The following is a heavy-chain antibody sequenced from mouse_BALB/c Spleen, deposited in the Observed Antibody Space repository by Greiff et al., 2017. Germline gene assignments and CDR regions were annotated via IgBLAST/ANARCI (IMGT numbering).Heavy chain of an antibody. V-gene: IGHV3-2*02. D-gene: IGHD1-1*01. CDR1: GYSITSDYA. Sequence: EVKLMESGPGLVKPSQSLSLTCTVTGYSITSDYAWNWIRQFPGNKLEWMGYISYSGSTSYNPSLKSRISITRDTSKNQFFLQLNSVTTEDTATYYCARGYYGTGFAYWGQGTLVTVSA. CDR2: ISYSGST. CDR3: ARGYYGTGFAY. J-gene: IGHJ3*01.